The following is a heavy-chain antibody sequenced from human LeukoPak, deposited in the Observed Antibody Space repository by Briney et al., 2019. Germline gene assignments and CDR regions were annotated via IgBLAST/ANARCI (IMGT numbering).Heavy chain of an antibody. V-gene: IGHV4-30-4*08. CDR1: GGSISSGDYY. CDR3: ASRGGVVVPVPFQH. Sequence: SQTLSLTCTVSGGSISSGDYYWSWIRQPPGKGLEWIGYIYYSGSTYYNPSLKSRVTISVDTSKNQFSLKLSSVTAADTAVYYCASRGGVVVPVPFQHWGQGTLVTVSS. CDR2: IYYSGST. J-gene: IGHJ1*01. D-gene: IGHD2-2*01.